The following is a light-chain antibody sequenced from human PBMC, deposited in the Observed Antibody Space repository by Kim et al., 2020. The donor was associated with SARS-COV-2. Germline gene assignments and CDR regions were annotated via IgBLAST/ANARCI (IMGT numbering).Light chain of an antibody. J-gene: IGKJ3*01. V-gene: IGKV1-39*01. CDR3: QQSYITPFT. CDR2: AAS. Sequence: ASVGDIVTITCRTTQSISSHLNWYQQKPERAPKLLISAASTLQCGVPSRFSGSGSETDFTLTISSLQPEDFATYFCQQSYITPFTFGPGTKVDIK. CDR1: QSISSH.